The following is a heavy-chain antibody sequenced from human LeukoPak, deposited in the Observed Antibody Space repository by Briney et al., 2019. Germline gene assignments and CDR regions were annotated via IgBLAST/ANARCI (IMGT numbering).Heavy chain of an antibody. CDR2: INSDGSST. V-gene: IGHV3-74*01. CDR3: ARGGDIVVVPAAMDYYYGMDV. J-gene: IGHJ6*02. CDR1: EFTFSSYW. D-gene: IGHD2-2*01. Sequence: PGGSLRLSCAASEFTFSSYWMHWVRQAPGKGLVWVSRINSDGSSTSYADSVKGRFTISRDNAKNTLYLQMNSLRAEDTAVYYCARGGDIVVVPAAMDYYYGMDVWGQGTTVTVSS.